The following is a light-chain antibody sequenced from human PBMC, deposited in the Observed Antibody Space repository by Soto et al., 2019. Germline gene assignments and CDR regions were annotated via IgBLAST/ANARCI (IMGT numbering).Light chain of an antibody. V-gene: IGKV1-9*01. CDR1: QGISSY. CDR3: QQRNVWPPVT. Sequence: IQFTQSPSSLSASVGDRVTITCRASQGISSYLAWYQQKPGKAPKLLISGASALQSGVPSRFSGSGSGTDFPLTISSLEPEDSAVYYCQQRNVWPPVTFGQGTRLEIK. CDR2: GAS. J-gene: IGKJ5*01.